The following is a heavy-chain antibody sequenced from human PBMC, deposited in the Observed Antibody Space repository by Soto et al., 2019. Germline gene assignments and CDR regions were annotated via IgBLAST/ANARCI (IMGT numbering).Heavy chain of an antibody. CDR2: ISTSGSTI. V-gene: IGHV3-11*01. J-gene: IGHJ4*02. Sequence: SLRLSCAASGFTFSDYYMNWIRQAPGKGLEWVSYISTSGSTINCADSVKGRFTISRDNAKNSLYLQMNSLRAEDTAVYYCVRGWTKYYDFWSGYFWGQGTLVTVSS. D-gene: IGHD3-3*01. CDR1: GFTFSDYY. CDR3: VRGWTKYYDFWSGYF.